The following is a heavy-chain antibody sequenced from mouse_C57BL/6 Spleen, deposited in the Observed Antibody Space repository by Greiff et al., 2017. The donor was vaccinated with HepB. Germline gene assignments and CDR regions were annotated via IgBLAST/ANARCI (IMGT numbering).Heavy chain of an antibody. D-gene: IGHD1-1*01. CDR1: GFTFTDYY. V-gene: IGHV7-3*01. J-gene: IGHJ3*01. CDR3: ARYYYGSSFAY. Sequence: DVMLVESGGGLVQPGGSLSLSCAASGFTFTDYYMSWVRQPPGKALEWLGFIRNKANGYTTEYSASVKGRFTIPRDNSQSILYLQMNALRAEDSATYYCARYYYGSSFAYWGQGTLVTVSA. CDR2: IRNKANGYTT.